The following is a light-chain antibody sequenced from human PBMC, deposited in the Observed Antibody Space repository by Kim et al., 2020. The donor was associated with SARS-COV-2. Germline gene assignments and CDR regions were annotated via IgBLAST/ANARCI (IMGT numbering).Light chain of an antibody. CDR1: KLGDKY. V-gene: IGLV3-1*01. Sequence: SYELTQPPSVSVSPGQTASITCSGDKLGDKYACWYQQKSGQSPVLVIYQDGKRPSGISERFSGSNSGNTATLTISETQAMDEADYYCQAWDRGTVVFGGGTQLTVL. J-gene: IGLJ2*01. CDR3: QAWDRGTVV. CDR2: QDG.